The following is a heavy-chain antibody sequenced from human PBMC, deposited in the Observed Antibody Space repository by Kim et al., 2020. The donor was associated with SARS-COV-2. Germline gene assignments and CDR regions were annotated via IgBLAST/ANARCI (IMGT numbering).Heavy chain of an antibody. J-gene: IGHJ6*02. Sequence: GGSLRLSCAASGFTFSSYAMHWVRQAPGKGLEWVAVISYDGSNKYYADSVKGRFTISRDNSKNTLYLQMNSLRAEDTAVYYCARDLAQLTRYYYYGMDVWGQGTTVTVSS. V-gene: IGHV3-30-3*01. CDR3: ARDLAQLTRYYYYGMDV. CDR1: GFTFSSYA. CDR2: ISYDGSNK. D-gene: IGHD2-2*01.